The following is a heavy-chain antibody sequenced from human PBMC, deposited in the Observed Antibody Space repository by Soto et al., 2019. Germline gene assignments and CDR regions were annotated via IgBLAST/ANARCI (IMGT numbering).Heavy chain of an antibody. CDR3: ASCGGDCLYGVDV. Sequence: GGSLRLSCAASGFTFSDYYMSWIRQAPGKGLEWVSYISSSSSYTNYADSVKGRFTISRDNAKNSLYLQMNSLRAEDTAVYYCASCGGDCLYGVDVWGQGTTVTVSS. V-gene: IGHV3-11*06. J-gene: IGHJ6*02. CDR1: GFTFSDYY. D-gene: IGHD2-21*02. CDR2: ISSSSSYT.